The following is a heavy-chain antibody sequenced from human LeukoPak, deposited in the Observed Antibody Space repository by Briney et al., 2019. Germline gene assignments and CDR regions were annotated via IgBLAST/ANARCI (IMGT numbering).Heavy chain of an antibody. J-gene: IGHJ4*02. V-gene: IGHV7-4-1*02. Sequence: ASVKVSCKASGYTFTSYAMNWVRQAPGQGLEWMGWINTNTGNPTYAQGFTGRFVFSLDTSVSTAYLQISSLKASDTAMYYCARQPGYYDSSGYYSLPPPPLDYWGQGTLVTVSS. CDR1: GYTFTSYA. D-gene: IGHD3-22*01. CDR2: INTNTGNP. CDR3: ARQPGYYDSSGYYSLPPPPLDY.